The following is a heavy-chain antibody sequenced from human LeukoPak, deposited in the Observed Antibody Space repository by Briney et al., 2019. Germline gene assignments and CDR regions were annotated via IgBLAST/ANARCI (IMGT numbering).Heavy chain of an antibody. J-gene: IGHJ4*02. V-gene: IGHV3-9*03. CDR2: ISWNSGTT. CDR1: GFTFDDYA. D-gene: IGHD2-8*02. CDR3: VRDVSLGFCTGGACSAHFDY. Sequence: GRSLRLSCAASGFTFDDYAMHWVRQVPGKGLEWVSGISWNSGTTVYVDSVKGRFTISRGNAKNSLYLQMYSLRPEDMALYYCVRDVSLGFCTGGACSAHFDYWGQGTLVIVSS.